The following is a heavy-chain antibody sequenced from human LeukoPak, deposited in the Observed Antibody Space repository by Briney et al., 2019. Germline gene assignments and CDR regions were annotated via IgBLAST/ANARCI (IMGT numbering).Heavy chain of an antibody. D-gene: IGHD6-13*01. CDR1: GGTFSSYA. Sequence: SVKVSCKASGGTFSSYAISWVRQAPGQGLEWMGGIIPIFGTANYAQKFQGRVTITADESTSTAYMELSSLRPEDTAVYYCAREVAAAGSLMFDYWGQGTLVTVSP. J-gene: IGHJ4*02. V-gene: IGHV1-69*13. CDR3: AREVAAAGSLMFDY. CDR2: IIPIFGTA.